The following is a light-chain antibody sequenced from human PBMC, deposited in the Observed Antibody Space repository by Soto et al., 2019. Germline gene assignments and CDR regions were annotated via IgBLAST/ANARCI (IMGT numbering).Light chain of an antibody. CDR3: MQSVQLPLT. J-gene: IGKJ4*01. CDR2: EVS. V-gene: IGKV2D-29*01. Sequence: DIVVTQTPLSPSVTPGQPASISCKSSQSLLHTNGKTYLYWYLQRPGQPPQPLIYEVSSRFSGVPERFSGSGSGTDFTLKISRVEAEDVGVYYCMQSVQLPLTFGGGTKVDIK. CDR1: QSLLHTNGKTY.